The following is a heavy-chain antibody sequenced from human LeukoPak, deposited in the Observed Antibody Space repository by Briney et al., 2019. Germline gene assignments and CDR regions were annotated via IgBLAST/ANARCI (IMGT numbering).Heavy chain of an antibody. Sequence: SETLSLTCTVSGGSISTFFCSWIRQPPGKGLEWIGSIYYSGSTYYNPSLKSRVTLSVDTSKEQFSRKLSSLTAADRAVYYFARRGRSSSWDFDYWGQGTLVTVSS. CDR2: IYYSGST. CDR3: ARRGRSSSWDFDY. CDR1: GGSISTFF. D-gene: IGHD6-13*01. V-gene: IGHV4-59*05. J-gene: IGHJ4*02.